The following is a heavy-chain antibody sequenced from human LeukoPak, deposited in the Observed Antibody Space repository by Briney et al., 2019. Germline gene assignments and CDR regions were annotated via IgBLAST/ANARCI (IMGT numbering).Heavy chain of an antibody. J-gene: IGHJ4*02. V-gene: IGHV3-23*01. CDR1: GFTFSSYA. CDR2: ISGSGGST. CDR3: AKAGDLGADYQPYYFDY. D-gene: IGHD4/OR15-4a*01. Sequence: PGGSLRLSCAASGFTFSSYAMSWVRQAPGKGLEWVSGISGSGGSTYYAASVKGRLTISRDNSRNTLYLQLNSLRAEDTAVYYCAKAGDLGADYQPYYFDYWGQGTLVTVSS.